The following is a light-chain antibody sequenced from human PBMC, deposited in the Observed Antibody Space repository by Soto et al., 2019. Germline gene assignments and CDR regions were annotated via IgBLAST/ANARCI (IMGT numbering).Light chain of an antibody. CDR2: GAS. J-gene: IGKJ1*01. CDR1: QSVSSSY. CDR3: QQDFRAPWT. V-gene: IGKV3-20*01. Sequence: MFLSPAPGSLSMSLGERATXSCFASQSVSSSYLAWYQQKPGQAPRLLIYGASSRATGIPDRFSGSGSGTDFTLTISRLEPEDFAVYYCQQDFRAPWTFGQGTKA.